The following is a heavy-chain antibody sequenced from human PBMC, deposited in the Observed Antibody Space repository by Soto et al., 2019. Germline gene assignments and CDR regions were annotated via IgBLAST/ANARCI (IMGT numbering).Heavy chain of an antibody. CDR2: ISYDGSNK. V-gene: IGHV3-30-3*01. Sequence: GVSLRRSCAASGFTFSRYAMHWVRQAPGKGLEWVAVISYDGSNKYYADSVKGRFTISRDNSKNTLYLQMNSLRAEDTAVYYWARASKLTVTVYYFDYWGQGTLVNVS. CDR3: ARASKLTVTVYYFDY. CDR1: GFTFSRYA. J-gene: IGHJ4*02. D-gene: IGHD4-17*01.